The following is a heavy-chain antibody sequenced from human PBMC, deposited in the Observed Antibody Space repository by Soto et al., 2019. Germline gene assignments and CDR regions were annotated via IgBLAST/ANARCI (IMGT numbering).Heavy chain of an antibody. CDR2: IYHSGST. Sequence: NPSETLSLTCAVSGGSISSGHWWRWVRQPPGKGLEWIGEIYHSGSTNYNPSLKSRVTISVDKSKNHFSLRLSSVTAADTAVYYCARHRAAADPYYYFYAMDVWGQGTTVTVS. CDR1: GGSISSGHW. V-gene: IGHV4-4*02. D-gene: IGHD6-13*01. CDR3: ARHRAAADPYYYFYAMDV. J-gene: IGHJ6*02.